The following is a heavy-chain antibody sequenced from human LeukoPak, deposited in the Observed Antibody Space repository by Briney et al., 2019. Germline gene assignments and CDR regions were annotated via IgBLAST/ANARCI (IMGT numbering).Heavy chain of an antibody. CDR2: IHYSGTT. CDR3: ARMGGYSGYATH. Sequence: SETLSLTCTVSGGSISTYYWSWIRQPPGKGLEWIGYIHYSGTTNYNPSLKNRVTISLDTSKNQFSPNLGSVTAADTAVYFCARMGGYSGYATHWGQGTLVTVSS. CDR1: GGSISTYY. V-gene: IGHV4-59*08. D-gene: IGHD5-12*01. J-gene: IGHJ4*02.